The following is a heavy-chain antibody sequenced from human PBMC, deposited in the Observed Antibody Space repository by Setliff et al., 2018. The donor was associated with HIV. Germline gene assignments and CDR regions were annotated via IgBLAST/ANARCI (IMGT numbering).Heavy chain of an antibody. CDR2: INPSGGTT. D-gene: IGHD3-22*01. CDR1: GYSFTSYY. V-gene: IGHV1-46*01. J-gene: IGHJ1*01. Sequence: EASVKVSCKASGYSFTSYYVHWVRQAPGQGLEWMGIINPSGGTTSHAQKFQGRVTMTRDTSTSTVYMELSSLRSEDTAVYYCARDWEARADYYDTSGQAQYFQHWGQGTLVTVPQ. CDR3: ARDWEARADYYDTSGQAQYFQH.